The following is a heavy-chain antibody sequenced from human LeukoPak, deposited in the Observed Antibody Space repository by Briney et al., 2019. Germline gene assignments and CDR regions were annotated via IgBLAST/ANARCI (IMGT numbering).Heavy chain of an antibody. V-gene: IGHV4-59*01. D-gene: IGHD2-15*01. CDR1: GGSISNFY. J-gene: IGHJ6*02. CDR2: IYYNGNT. Sequence: SETLSLTCTVSGGSISNFYWSWIRQPPGKGLEWIGYIYYNGNTNHNPSLKSRVTISVDTSKNQFSLKLSSVTAADTAVYFCARGGVVIAASMDVWGQGTTVTVSS. CDR3: ARGGVVIAASMDV.